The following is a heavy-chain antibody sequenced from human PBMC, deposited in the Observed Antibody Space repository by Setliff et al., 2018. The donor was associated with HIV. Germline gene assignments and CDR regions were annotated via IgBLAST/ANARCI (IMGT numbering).Heavy chain of an antibody. CDR3: ARDPYDTSENPYDP. CDR1: GGSISSYY. J-gene: IGHJ5*02. V-gene: IGHV4-59*12. CDR2: IYYSGST. Sequence: NPSETLSLTCTVSGGSISSYYWSWIRQPPGKGLEWIGYIYYSGSTNYNPSLKSRVTISVDTSKNQFSLKLSSVTAADTAVYYCARDPYDTSENPYDPWGQGTLVTVSS. D-gene: IGHD3-16*01.